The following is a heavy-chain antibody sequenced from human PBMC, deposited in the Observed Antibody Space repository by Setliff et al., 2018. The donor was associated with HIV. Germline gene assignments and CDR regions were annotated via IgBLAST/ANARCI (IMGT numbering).Heavy chain of an antibody. CDR3: ARGRDDYNYDPFDI. CDR2: INHSGRI. Sequence: SETLSLTCAVYGGSFSGYYWSWIRQPPGKGLEWIGEINHSGRINCNPSLKSRVTVSVDTSKNQFSLKLSSVTAADTAVYYCARGRDDYNYDPFDIWGQGTMVTVSS. CDR1: GGSFSGYY. J-gene: IGHJ3*02. D-gene: IGHD4-4*01. V-gene: IGHV4-34*01.